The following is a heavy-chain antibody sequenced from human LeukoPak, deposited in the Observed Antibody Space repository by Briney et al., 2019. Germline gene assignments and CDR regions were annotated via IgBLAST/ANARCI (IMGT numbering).Heavy chain of an antibody. CDR3: ARGQTYCGGDCYPY. Sequence: SETLSLTCAVYGGSLSGYYWSWIRQPPGKGMEWIGEINHSGSTNYNPSLKSRVTISVDTSKNQFSLKLRSVTAADTAVYYCARGQTYCGGDCYPYWGQGTLVTVSS. J-gene: IGHJ4*02. CDR2: INHSGST. V-gene: IGHV4-34*01. D-gene: IGHD2-21*02. CDR1: GGSLSGYY.